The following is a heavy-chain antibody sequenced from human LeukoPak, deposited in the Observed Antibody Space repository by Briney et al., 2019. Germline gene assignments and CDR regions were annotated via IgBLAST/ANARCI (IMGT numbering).Heavy chain of an antibody. D-gene: IGHD3-16*02. J-gene: IGHJ5*02. CDR3: ARDNSVGDIAWWFDP. Sequence: ASVKVSCKASGYSYTSHYMHWVRQAPGQGLEWMGLINPSGSSTLYAQKFQGRVTMTRDMSTTTDYMELSSLRSEDTAVYYCARDNSVGDIAWWFDPWGQGTLVTVSS. CDR1: GYSYTSHY. V-gene: IGHV1-46*01. CDR2: INPSGSST.